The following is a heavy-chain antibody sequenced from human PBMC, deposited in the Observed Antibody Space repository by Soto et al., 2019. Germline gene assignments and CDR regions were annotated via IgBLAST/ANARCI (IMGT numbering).Heavy chain of an antibody. CDR1: GGSISSGDYY. D-gene: IGHD1-26*01. V-gene: IGHV4-30-4*01. Sequence: KPSETLSLTCTVSGGSISSGDYYWSWIRQPPGKGLEWIGYIYYSGSTYYNPSLKSRVTISVDTSKNQFSLKLSSVTAADTAVYYCASSEDGSCNPLDYWGQGTLVTVSS. CDR3: ASSEDGSCNPLDY. CDR2: IYYSGST. J-gene: IGHJ4*02.